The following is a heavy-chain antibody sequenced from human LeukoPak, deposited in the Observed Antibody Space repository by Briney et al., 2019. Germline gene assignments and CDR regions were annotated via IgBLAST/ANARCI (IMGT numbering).Heavy chain of an antibody. J-gene: IGHJ6*02. CDR1: GGSISSYY. CDR3: GSHAYYYYGMDV. Sequence: SSETLSLTCTVSGGSISSYYWSWLRQPPGKGLEWIGYIYYSGSTNYNPSLKSRVTISVDTSKNQFSLNLTSVTAADTAVYYCGSHAYYYYGMDVWGQGTTVTVSS. CDR2: IYYSGST. V-gene: IGHV4-59*01.